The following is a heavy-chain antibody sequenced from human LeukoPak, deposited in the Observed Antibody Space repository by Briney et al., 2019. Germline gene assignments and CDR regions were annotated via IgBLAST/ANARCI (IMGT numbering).Heavy chain of an antibody. CDR1: GGSISSYY. V-gene: IGHV4-59*01. Sequence: SETLSLTCTVSGGSISSYYWSWIRQPPGKGLEWIGYIYYSGGTNYNPSLKSRVTISVDTSKNQFSLKLSSVTAADTAVYYCARDVTGYSYIDYWGQGTLVTVSS. J-gene: IGHJ4*02. CDR2: IYYSGGT. CDR3: ARDVTGYSYIDY. D-gene: IGHD5-18*01.